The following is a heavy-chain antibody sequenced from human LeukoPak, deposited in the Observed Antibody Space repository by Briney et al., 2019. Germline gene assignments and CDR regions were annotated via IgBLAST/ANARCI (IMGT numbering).Heavy chain of an antibody. CDR3: AGNCGGDCYSTENWFDP. CDR2: IYYSGST. Sequence: SETLSLTCTVSGGSISSYYWSWIRQPPGKGLEWIGYIYYSGSTNYNPSLKSRVTISVDTSKNQFSLKLSSVTAADTAVYYCAGNCGGDCYSTENWFDPWGQGTLVTVSS. CDR1: GGSISSYY. J-gene: IGHJ5*02. V-gene: IGHV4-59*01. D-gene: IGHD2-21*01.